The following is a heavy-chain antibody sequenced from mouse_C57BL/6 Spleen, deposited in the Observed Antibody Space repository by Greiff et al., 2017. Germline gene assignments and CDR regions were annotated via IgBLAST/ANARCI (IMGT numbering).Heavy chain of an antibody. J-gene: IGHJ4*01. D-gene: IGHD1-1*01. CDR1: GYTFTSYD. CDR3: ARYYYGSSRMMDY. CDR2: IYPRDGST. Sequence: VQRVESGPELVKPGASVKLSCKASGYTFTSYDINWVKQRPGQGLEWIGWIYPRDGSTKYNEKFKGKATLTVDTSSSTAYMELHSLTSEDSAVYFCARYYYGSSRMMDYWGQGTSVTVSS. V-gene: IGHV1-85*01.